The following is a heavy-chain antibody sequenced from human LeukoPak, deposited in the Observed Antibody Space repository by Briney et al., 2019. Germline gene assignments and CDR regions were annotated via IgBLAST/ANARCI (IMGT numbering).Heavy chain of an antibody. CDR3: ARYDYGDDEDYFYYMDV. CDR1: GFIFRSYS. J-gene: IGHJ6*03. D-gene: IGHD4-17*01. V-gene: IGHV3-48*01. Sequence: GGSLRLSCAASGFIFRSYSMNWVRQAPGKGLEWVAFITSSSDTISYADSVKGRLTISRDNAKNSLYLQMDGLRAEDTAVYYCARYDYGDDEDYFYYMDVWGKGTAVSVSS. CDR2: ITSSSDTI.